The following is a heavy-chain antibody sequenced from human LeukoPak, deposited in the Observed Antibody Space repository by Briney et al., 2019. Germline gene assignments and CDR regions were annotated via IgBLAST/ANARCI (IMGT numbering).Heavy chain of an antibody. Sequence: GGSLRLSCAASGFTFSSYSMNWVRQAPGKGLEWVSSISSSSSYIYYADSVKGRFTISRDNAKNSLYLQMNSLRAEDTAVYYCARVRNQPTDRYFDPDLGYYYMDVWGKGTTVTVSS. CDR2: ISSSSSYI. V-gene: IGHV3-21*01. CDR1: GFTFSSYS. J-gene: IGHJ6*03. D-gene: IGHD3-9*01. CDR3: ARVRNQPTDRYFDPDLGYYYMDV.